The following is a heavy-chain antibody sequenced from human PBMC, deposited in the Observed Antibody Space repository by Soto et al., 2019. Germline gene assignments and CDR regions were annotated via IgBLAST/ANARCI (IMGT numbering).Heavy chain of an antibody. CDR2: ISSSSTYI. CDR3: ARGSLRDPWMH. J-gene: IGHJ4*02. V-gene: IGHV3-21*01. Sequence: EVQLVESGGGLVKPGGSLKLSCAASGFTFSTYNMNWVRQAPGEGLEWVSSISSSSTYIYYADSVKGRLTISRDNAKNSLYLQMNRLRAEDPAVYYCARGSLRDPWMHWGQGTLVTVSS. D-gene: IGHD5-12*01. CDR1: GFTFSTYN.